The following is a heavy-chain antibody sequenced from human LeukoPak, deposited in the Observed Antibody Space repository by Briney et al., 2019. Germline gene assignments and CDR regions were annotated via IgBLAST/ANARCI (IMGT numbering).Heavy chain of an antibody. CDR1: GFTFSSYN. J-gene: IGHJ6*02. CDR2: ITSGGNFI. Sequence: PGGSLRLSCAASGFTFSSYNMNWVRQAPGKGLEWVSSITSGGNFIYYPDSVKGRFTISRDNAKNSLYLQMNSLRAEDTAVYYCARETSYCRGGSCHYGVNVWGQGTTVTVSS. V-gene: IGHV3-21*01. D-gene: IGHD2-15*01. CDR3: ARETSYCRGGSCHYGVNV.